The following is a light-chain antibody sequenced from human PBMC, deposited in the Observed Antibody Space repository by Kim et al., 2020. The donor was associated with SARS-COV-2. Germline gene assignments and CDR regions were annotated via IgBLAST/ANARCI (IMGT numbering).Light chain of an antibody. Sequence: SASVGDRVTITGRASQGINTYLAWYQQRPGKAPKLLIYLASTLESGVPPRFSGSGFGTEFTLTINSLQPDDFATYYCQHYVRFPYTFGQGTKLEI. CDR1: QGINTY. CDR3: QHYVRFPYT. CDR2: LAS. V-gene: IGKV1-5*03. J-gene: IGKJ2*01.